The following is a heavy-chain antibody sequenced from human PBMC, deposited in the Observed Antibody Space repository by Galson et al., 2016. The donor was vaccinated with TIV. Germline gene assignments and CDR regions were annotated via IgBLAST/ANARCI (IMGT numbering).Heavy chain of an antibody. J-gene: IGHJ4*02. V-gene: IGHV3-7*03. CDR3: ARARAGSESY. CDR2: INQDGSVK. CDR1: GFIFSSYW. Sequence: SLRLSCAGSGFIFSSYWMAWVRQGPGKGLEWVANINQDGSVKNYVDSVKGRFTISRDNAKNSVNLQMNSLRAEDTAVYFCARARAGSESYWGQGILVTVSS. D-gene: IGHD3-10*01.